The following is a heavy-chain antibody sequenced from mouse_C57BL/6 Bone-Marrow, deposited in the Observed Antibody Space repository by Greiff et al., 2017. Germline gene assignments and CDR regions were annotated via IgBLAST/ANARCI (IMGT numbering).Heavy chain of an antibody. Sequence: QVQLQQPGAELVKPGASVKLSCKASGYTFTSYWMHWVKQRPGQGLEWIGMIHPNSGSTNYNEKFKSKATLTVDKSSSTAYLQLSSLTSEDSAVYYCARSGYYGPGYYFDYWGQGTTLTVSS. D-gene: IGHD1-2*01. CDR1: GYTFTSYW. CDR3: ARSGYYGPGYYFDY. J-gene: IGHJ2*01. CDR2: IHPNSGST. V-gene: IGHV1-64*01.